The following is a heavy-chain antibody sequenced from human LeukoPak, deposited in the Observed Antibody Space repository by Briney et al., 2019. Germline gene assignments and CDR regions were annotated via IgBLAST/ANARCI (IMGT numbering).Heavy chain of an antibody. CDR3: ANSGHCSGGSCYSGGYYFDY. CDR2: ISSTGGST. D-gene: IGHD2-15*01. CDR1: GFTFSSYA. J-gene: IGHJ4*02. Sequence: GGSLRLSCAGSGFTFSSYAMSWVRQAPGKGLEWVSVISSTGGSTFYADSVKGRFTISRDNSKSTMFLQMSSLRAEDTAVYYCANSGHCSGGSCYSGGYYFDYWGQGTLVTVSS. V-gene: IGHV3-23*01.